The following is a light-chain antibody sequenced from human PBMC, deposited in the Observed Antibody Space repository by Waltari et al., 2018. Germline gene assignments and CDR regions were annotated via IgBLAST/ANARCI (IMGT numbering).Light chain of an antibody. J-gene: IGLJ2*01. V-gene: IGLV3-21*02. CDR2: DNS. CDR1: HIGRQS. CDR3: QVWDDTSDHPGV. Sequence: SYVLTPPPSVSVAPGQPARITRGGDHIGRQSVHWYQQRPGQAPILVISDNSDRPSGIPDRFSGSKFGNTATLTISRVEGGDEADYYCQVWDDTSDHPGVFGGGTKVTVL.